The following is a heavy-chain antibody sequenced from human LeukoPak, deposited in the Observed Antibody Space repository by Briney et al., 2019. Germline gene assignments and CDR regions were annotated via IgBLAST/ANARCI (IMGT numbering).Heavy chain of an antibody. D-gene: IGHD6-13*01. CDR2: IYHSGST. CDR1: GGSISSSNW. CDR3: ARDNRGIMYSSSQRAINWFDP. V-gene: IGHV4-4*02. Sequence: SGTLSLTCAVSGGSISSSNWWSWVRQPPGKGLEWIVEIYHSGSTNYNPSLKSRVTISVDKSKNQFSLKLSSVTAADTAVYYCARDNRGIMYSSSQRAINWFDPWGQGTLVTVSS. J-gene: IGHJ5*02.